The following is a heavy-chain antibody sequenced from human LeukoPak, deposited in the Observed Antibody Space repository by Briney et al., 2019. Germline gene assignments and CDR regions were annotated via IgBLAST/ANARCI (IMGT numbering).Heavy chain of an antibody. J-gene: IGHJ4*02. D-gene: IGHD6-19*01. CDR2: TGGDT. CDR3: AKEAPVAGTVLDY. V-gene: IGHV3-66*01. Sequence: TGGDTYYADSVKGRFTISRDNSKNTLYLQMNSLRAEDTAVYYCAKEAPVAGTVLDYWGQGTLATVSS.